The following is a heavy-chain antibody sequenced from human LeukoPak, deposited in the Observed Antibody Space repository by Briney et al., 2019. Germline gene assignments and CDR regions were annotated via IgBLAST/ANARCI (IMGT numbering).Heavy chain of an antibody. CDR2: INPNSGGT. CDR1: GYTFTGYY. CDR3: ARRGGDGHNLGYFDY. J-gene: IGHJ4*02. V-gene: IGHV1-2*06. D-gene: IGHD5-24*01. Sequence: ASVKVSCKASGYTFTGYYMHWVRQAPGQGLEWMGRINPNSGGTNYAQKFQGRVTMTRDTSISTAYMELSRLRSDDTAVYYCARRGGDGHNLGYFDYWGQGTLVTVSS.